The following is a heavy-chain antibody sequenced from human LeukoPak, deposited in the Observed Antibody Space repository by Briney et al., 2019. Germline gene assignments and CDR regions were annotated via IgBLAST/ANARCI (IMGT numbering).Heavy chain of an antibody. D-gene: IGHD5-12*01. CDR3: ARHTRPGYSGYENDFDI. CDR1: GGSISASSYY. CDR2: IYYSGTT. J-gene: IGHJ3*02. V-gene: IGHV4-39*01. Sequence: PSETLSLTCTVSGGSISASSYYWGWIGQPPGKGREWIATIYYSGTTYDNPSLNSRVTTSVDTSKNPFSLKRSSVTAAHTAVYYCARHTRPGYSGYENDFDIWGQGNMVTVSS.